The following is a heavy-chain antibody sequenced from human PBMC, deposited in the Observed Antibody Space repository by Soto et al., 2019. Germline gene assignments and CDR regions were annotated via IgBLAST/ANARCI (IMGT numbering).Heavy chain of an antibody. CDR1: GGSISIYY. J-gene: IGHJ3*02. CDR2: IYYSGST. Sequence: PSDTLSLTCTVSGGSISIYYWSWIRQPPGKGLEWIGYIYYSGSTNYNPSLKSRVTISVDTSKNQFSLKLSSVTAADTAVYYCARHLNYDFWSGYYLSDAFDIWGQGTMVTV. CDR3: ARHLNYDFWSGYYLSDAFDI. D-gene: IGHD3-3*01. V-gene: IGHV4-59*08.